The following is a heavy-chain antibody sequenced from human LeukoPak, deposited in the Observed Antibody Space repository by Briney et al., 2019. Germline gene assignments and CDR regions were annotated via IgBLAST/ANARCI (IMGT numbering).Heavy chain of an antibody. CDR3: AREGDNYYYMDV. D-gene: IGHD3-10*01. CDR2: ISAYNGNT. V-gene: IGHV1-18*01. J-gene: IGHJ6*03. CDR1: GYTFTSYG. Sequence: ASVKVSCKASGYTFTSYGSTWLRQAPGQGLEWMGWISAYNGNTNYAQKFQGRVTMTTDTSTSTAYMELRSLRSDDTAVYYCAREGDNYYYMDVWGKGTTVTVSS.